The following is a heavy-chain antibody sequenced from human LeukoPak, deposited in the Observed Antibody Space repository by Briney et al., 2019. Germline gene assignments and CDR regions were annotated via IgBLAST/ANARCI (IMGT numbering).Heavy chain of an antibody. J-gene: IGHJ6*03. CDR3: ARDPYSGSYGDYYYYYMDV. CDR2: TRYDGSNK. V-gene: IGHV3-30*02. D-gene: IGHD1-26*01. CDR1: GFTFSSSG. Sequence: GGSLRLSCTASGFTFSSSGMHWVRQAPGKGLEWVAFTRYDGSNKYYADSVKGRFTISRDYSKDTLYLQMNSLRAEDTAVYYCARDPYSGSYGDYYYYYMDVWGKGTTVTISS.